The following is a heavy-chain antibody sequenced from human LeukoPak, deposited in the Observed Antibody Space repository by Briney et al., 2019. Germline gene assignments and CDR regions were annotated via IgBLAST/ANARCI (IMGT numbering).Heavy chain of an antibody. J-gene: IGHJ3*02. CDR2: IKPDGSQK. V-gene: IGHV3-7*02. CDR1: GFTFSTYW. D-gene: IGHD1-20*01. Sequence: AGGSLRLPCAASGFTFSTYWMTWVRQAPGKGLEWVGNIKPDGSQKYYVDSVKGRFTISRDNVKNSMYLQMNSLRAEDTAVYYCVAGNWNDGAFDMWGQGTMVTVSS. CDR3: VAGNWNDGAFDM.